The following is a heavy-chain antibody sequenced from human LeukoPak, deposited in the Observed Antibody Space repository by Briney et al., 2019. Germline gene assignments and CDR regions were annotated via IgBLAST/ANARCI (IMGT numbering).Heavy chain of an antibody. D-gene: IGHD2-2*02. V-gene: IGHV1-69*04. J-gene: IGHJ4*02. Sequence: SVKVSCKASGGTFSSYAISWVRQAPGQGLEWMGRIIPILDIANYAQKFQGRVTITADKSTSTAYMELSSLRSEDTAVYYCARATHRLGYCSSTSCYTPYYCDYWGQGTLVTVSS. CDR3: ARATHRLGYCSSTSCYTPYYCDY. CDR1: GGTFSSYA. CDR2: IIPILDIA.